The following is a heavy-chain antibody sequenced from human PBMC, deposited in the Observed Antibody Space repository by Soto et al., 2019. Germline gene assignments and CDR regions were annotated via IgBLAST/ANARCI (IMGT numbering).Heavy chain of an antibody. J-gene: IGHJ6*02. CDR1: GFTFSMYS. D-gene: IGHD2-21*02. V-gene: IGHV3-7*03. CDR3: ARDHLILPAHDFFYGSDV. CDR2: IPQDGVDG. Sequence: DVKLVESEGGLVQPGDSLRLSCEVSGFTFSMYSMSWVRQSPGKGLEWVAKIPQDGVDGHYADSVKGRFIISRDNDKNSLHLQLNNLRAEDTAVYYCARDHLILPAHDFFYGSDVWGRGATVTVSS.